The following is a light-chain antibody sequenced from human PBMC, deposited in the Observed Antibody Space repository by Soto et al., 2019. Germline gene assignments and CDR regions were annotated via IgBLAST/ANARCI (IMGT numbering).Light chain of an antibody. CDR1: SSDVGGYNY. CDR3: CSYAGSPRYV. V-gene: IGLV2-11*01. CDR2: DVS. J-gene: IGLJ1*01. Sequence: QSALTQPRSVSGSPGQSVTISCTGTSSDVGGYNYVSWYQQHPGKAPKVMIYDVSVRPSGVPDRFSGSKSGNTASLTISGLQAEDEADYYCCSYAGSPRYVLGTGTKLTVL.